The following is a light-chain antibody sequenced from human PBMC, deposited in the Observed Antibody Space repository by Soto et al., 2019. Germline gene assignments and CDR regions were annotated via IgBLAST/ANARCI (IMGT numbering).Light chain of an antibody. CDR2: GAS. V-gene: IGKV3-20*01. CDR3: QQYVTSPWT. CDR1: PSVSSSY. J-gene: IGKJ1*01. Sequence: EIVLTHSPATLSLSPGERATLSCRASPSVSSSYLAWYQQKPGQAPRLLIYGASNRATGIPDRFSGSGSGTDFTLTISRLGPEDFAVYYCQQYVTSPWTFGQGTKVDIK.